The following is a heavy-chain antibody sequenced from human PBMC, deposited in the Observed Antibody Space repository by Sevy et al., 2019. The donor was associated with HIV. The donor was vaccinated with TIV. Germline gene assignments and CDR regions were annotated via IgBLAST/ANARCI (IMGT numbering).Heavy chain of an antibody. V-gene: IGHV4-34*01. J-gene: IGHJ4*02. Sequence: SETLSLTCAVSGVSFSDYYWAWVRQPPGKGLEWIGEVSQSGRANYNPSPRSGVIMSLDTSNNQFSLKLTSVTAADTAMYYCARGPLFSPEFCSGGACPTIDYWSQGTRVTVSS. CDR2: VSQSGRA. D-gene: IGHD2-15*01. CDR1: GVSFSDYY. CDR3: ARGPLFSPEFCSGGACPTIDY.